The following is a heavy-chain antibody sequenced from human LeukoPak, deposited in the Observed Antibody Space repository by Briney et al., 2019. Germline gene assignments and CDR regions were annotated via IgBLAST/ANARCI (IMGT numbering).Heavy chain of an antibody. Sequence: SETLSLTCTVSGGSISSYYWSWLRQPPGKGLEWLGYIYYSGSTNYNPSLKSRVTISVDTSKNQFSLKLSSVTAADTAVYYCARSSSSFIDWFDPWGQGTLVTVSS. D-gene: IGHD6-6*01. CDR1: GGSISSYY. V-gene: IGHV4-59*01. J-gene: IGHJ5*02. CDR2: IYYSGST. CDR3: ARSSSSFIDWFDP.